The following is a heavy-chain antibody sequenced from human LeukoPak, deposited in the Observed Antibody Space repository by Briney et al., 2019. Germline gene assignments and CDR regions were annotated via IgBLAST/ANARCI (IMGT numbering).Heavy chain of an antibody. D-gene: IGHD4-17*01. CDR1: GFTFSSYA. CDR3: ARVYGDNWFDP. Sequence: GGSLRLSCAASGFTFSSYAMNWVRQAPGKGLEWVSYISSSSSTIYYADSVKGRFTISRDNAKNSLYLQMNSLRAEDTAVYYCARVYGDNWFDPWGQGTLVTVSS. V-gene: IGHV3-48*01. CDR2: ISSSSSTI. J-gene: IGHJ5*02.